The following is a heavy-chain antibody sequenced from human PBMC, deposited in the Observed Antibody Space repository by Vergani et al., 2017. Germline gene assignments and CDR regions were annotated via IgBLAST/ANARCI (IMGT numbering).Heavy chain of an antibody. CDR2: IYPGDSDT. D-gene: IGHD6-13*01. CDR1: GYSFTSYW. Sequence: EVQLVQSGAEVKKPGESLKISCKRSGYSFTSYWIGWVRQMPGKGLEWMGIIYPGDSDTRYNPSFQGQVTISADKSISTAYLQWSSLKASDTAMYYCARTTAAAGTVNYYYYMDVWGKGTTVTVSS. CDR3: ARTTAAAGTVNYYYYMDV. J-gene: IGHJ6*03. V-gene: IGHV5-51*01.